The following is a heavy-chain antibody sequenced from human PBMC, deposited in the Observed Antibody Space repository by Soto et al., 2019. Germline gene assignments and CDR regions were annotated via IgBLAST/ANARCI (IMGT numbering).Heavy chain of an antibody. CDR1: GYTFASYA. CDR2: ISAYNGNT. V-gene: IGHV1-18*01. D-gene: IGHD2-2*01. J-gene: IGHJ4*02. CDR3: ARDPPPPAY. Sequence: QVQLVQSGAEVKKPGASVKVSCKASGYTFASYAISWMRQAPGQGLEWMGWISAYNGNTNYAQKRXGRVTMTAATSTSTSNMERRSLRSDATAVYYGARDPPPPAYWGQGTLVTASS.